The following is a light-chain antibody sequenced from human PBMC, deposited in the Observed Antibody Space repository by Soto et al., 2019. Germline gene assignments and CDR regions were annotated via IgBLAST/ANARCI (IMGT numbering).Light chain of an antibody. CDR3: QQYNNWPLT. CDR2: GAS. V-gene: IGKV3-15*01. Sequence: EIVMTQSPATLSVSPGERATLSCRASQSVSSNLAWYQQKPGQAPRLLICGASTRATGIPARFSGSGSGTEFTLTISSLQSEDFAVYYCQQYNNWPLTFGGGTKVDIK. CDR1: QSVSSN. J-gene: IGKJ4*01.